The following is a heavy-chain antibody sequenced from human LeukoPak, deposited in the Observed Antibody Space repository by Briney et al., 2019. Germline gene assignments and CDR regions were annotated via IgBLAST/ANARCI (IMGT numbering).Heavy chain of an antibody. D-gene: IGHD2-21*01. J-gene: IGHJ4*02. Sequence: SETLSLTCTVSGGSISSGDYYWSWIRQPPGKGLEWIGYIYYSGSTYCNPSLKSRVTISIDMSKNQFSLKLNSVTAADTAVYYCARHEVVRDYWGQGTLVTVSS. CDR1: GGSISSGDYY. CDR3: ARHEVVRDY. V-gene: IGHV4-30-4*01. CDR2: IYYSGST.